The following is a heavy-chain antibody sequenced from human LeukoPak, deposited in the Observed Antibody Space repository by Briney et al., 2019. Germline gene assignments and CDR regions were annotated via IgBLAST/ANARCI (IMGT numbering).Heavy chain of an antibody. J-gene: IGHJ4*02. CDR3: AMGYYFDY. Sequence: GGSLRLSCAASGFTFSSYAMHWVRQAPDKGLEGVAVISYDGSNKYYADSVKGRFTISRDNSKNTLYLQMNSLRAEDTAVYYCAMGYYFDYWGQGTLVTVSS. D-gene: IGHD3-16*01. V-gene: IGHV3-30-3*01. CDR2: ISYDGSNK. CDR1: GFTFSSYA.